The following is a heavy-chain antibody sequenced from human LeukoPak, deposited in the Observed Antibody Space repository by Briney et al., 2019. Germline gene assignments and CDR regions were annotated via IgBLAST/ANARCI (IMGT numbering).Heavy chain of an antibody. CDR3: ARDPGGLLNWFDP. V-gene: IGHV3-11*04. D-gene: IGHD3-16*01. CDR1: GFTFSDYY. J-gene: IGHJ5*02. CDR2: ISSSGGTI. Sequence: GGSLRLSCAASGFTFSDYYMNWVRQAPGKGPEWISYISSSGGTIYYADSVRGRFTMSRDNAKNSLYLQMNSLRAEDPAVYYCARDPGGLLNWFDPWGQGTLVTVSS.